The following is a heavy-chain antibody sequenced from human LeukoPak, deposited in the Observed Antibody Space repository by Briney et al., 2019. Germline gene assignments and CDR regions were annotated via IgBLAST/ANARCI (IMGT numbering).Heavy chain of an antibody. Sequence: SETLSLTCTVSGGSISSYYWSWIRQPAGRGLEWIGRIYTSGSTNYNPSLKSRVTMSVDTSKNQFSLKLSSVTAADTAVYYCARDTWGSSSPYYYYYMDVWGKGTTVTVSS. CDR3: ARDTWGSSSPYYYYYMDV. J-gene: IGHJ6*03. V-gene: IGHV4-4*07. D-gene: IGHD6-6*01. CDR2: IYTSGST. CDR1: GGSISSYY.